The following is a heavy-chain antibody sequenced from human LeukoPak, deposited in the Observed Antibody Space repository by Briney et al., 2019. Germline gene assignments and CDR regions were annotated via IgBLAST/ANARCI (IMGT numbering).Heavy chain of an antibody. D-gene: IGHD3-22*01. Sequence: PGGSLRLSCAASGFSFNSYWMHWVRQAPGKGLVWVSHINGDERSTTYADSVKGRFTISRDNAKNTLYLEMNSLRAEDTAVYYCARARRSGLDVFDIWGQGTMVTVSS. CDR3: ARARRSGLDVFDI. CDR2: INGDERST. J-gene: IGHJ3*02. V-gene: IGHV3-74*03. CDR1: GFSFNSYW.